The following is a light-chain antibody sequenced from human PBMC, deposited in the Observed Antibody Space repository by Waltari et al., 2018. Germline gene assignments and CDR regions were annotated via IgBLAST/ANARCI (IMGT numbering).Light chain of an antibody. V-gene: IGLV1-40*01. CDR2: GST. CDR1: GPNIGAGYD. Sequence: QSVLTQPPSVSGAPGQRVTIPCTGSGPNIGAGYDVPWYQQLPRAAPKLLIYGSTSRPLGVPDRFFGSTSGTSASLAIIGLQAEDEADYYCQSYDTSLSVVFGGGTKVTVL. CDR3: QSYDTSLSVV. J-gene: IGLJ3*02.